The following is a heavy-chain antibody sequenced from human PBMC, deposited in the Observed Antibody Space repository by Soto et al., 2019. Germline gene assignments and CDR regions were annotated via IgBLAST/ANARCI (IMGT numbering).Heavy chain of an antibody. CDR1: GGSISSSSYY. D-gene: IGHD2-15*01. CDR3: AIHPYGKDMVWFDP. V-gene: IGHV4-39*01. Sequence: SETLSLTCTVSGGSISSSSYYWGWIRQPPGKGLEWIGSIYYSGSTYHNPSLKSRVTISVDTSKNQFSLKLSSVTAADTAVYYCAIHPYGKDMVWFDPWGQGTLVTVSS. J-gene: IGHJ5*02. CDR2: IYYSGST.